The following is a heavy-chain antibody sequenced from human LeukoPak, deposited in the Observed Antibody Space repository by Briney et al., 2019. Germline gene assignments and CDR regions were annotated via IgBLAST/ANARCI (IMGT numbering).Heavy chain of an antibody. V-gene: IGHV4-39*07. D-gene: IGHD2-2*01. CDR1: GGSISSSSYY. J-gene: IGHJ5*02. CDR3: ARAGVVVPAAYNWFDP. Sequence: PSETLSLTCTVSGGSISSSSYYWGWIRQPPGKGLEWIGSIYYSGSTYYNPSLKSRVTISVDTSKNQFSLKLSSVTAADTAVYYCARAGVVVPAAYNWFDPWGQGTLVTVSS. CDR2: IYYSGST.